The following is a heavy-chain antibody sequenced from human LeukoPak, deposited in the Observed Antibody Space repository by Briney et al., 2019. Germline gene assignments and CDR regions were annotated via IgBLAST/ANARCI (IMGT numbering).Heavy chain of an antibody. V-gene: IGHV3-23*01. Sequence: PGGSLRLSCAASGFTFSSYAMNWVRQAPGKGLEWVSAISSSGGSTYYADSVRGRFTIFRDNSKNTLYLQMNSLRAEDTAVYYCAKGWGDLDYWGQGTLVTVSS. D-gene: IGHD3-10*01. CDR1: GFTFSSYA. CDR3: AKGWGDLDY. CDR2: ISSSGGST. J-gene: IGHJ4*02.